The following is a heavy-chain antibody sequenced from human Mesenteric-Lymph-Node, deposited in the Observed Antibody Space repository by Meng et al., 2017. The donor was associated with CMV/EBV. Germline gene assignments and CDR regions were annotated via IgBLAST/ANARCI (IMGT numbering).Heavy chain of an antibody. CDR2: ISSSGNTI. J-gene: IGHJ5*02. CDR1: GFIFSIYE. Sequence: SLRLSCAASGFIFSIYEMNWVRQAPGKGLEWVSHISSSGNTIYYADSVKGRFTISRDNAKNSLYLQMNSLRADDTAVYYCARGRDYGDYGWFDPWGQGTLVTVSS. V-gene: IGHV3-48*03. CDR3: ARGRDYGDYGWFDP. D-gene: IGHD4-17*01.